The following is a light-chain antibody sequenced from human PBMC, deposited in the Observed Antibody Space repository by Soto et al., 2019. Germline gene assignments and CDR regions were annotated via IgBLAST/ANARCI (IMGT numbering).Light chain of an antibody. CDR1: QTIDTY. CDR2: DAS. J-gene: IGKJ5*01. V-gene: IGKV3-11*01. CDR3: QQRRSWPPT. Sequence: DIVLTQSPATLSLSPGESATLSCTTNQTIDTYFAWYQQKRGLPPRLLIYDASNRAIGIPARFSGRGSGTYFSLTISSLEPEDFAVYSCQQRRSWPPTFGRGTRLEI.